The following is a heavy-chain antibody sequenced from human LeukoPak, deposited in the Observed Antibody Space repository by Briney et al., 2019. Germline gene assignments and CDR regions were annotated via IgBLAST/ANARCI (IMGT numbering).Heavy chain of an antibody. CDR2: ISNDGSNK. Sequence: GGSLRLSCVASGFTFSSYGMHWVRQAPGKGLEWVAVISNDGSNKYYADSVKGRFTISRDNSKNTLYLQMNSLRAEDTAVYYCARMVLDSFDYWGQGTLVTVSS. D-gene: IGHD1-1*01. CDR1: GFTFSSYG. V-gene: IGHV3-30*03. CDR3: ARMVLDSFDY. J-gene: IGHJ4*02.